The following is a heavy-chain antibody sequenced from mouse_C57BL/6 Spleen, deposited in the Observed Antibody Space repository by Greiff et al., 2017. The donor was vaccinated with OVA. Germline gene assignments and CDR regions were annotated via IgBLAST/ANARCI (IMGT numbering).Heavy chain of an antibody. Sequence: EVKVEESGGGLVQPGGSLKLSCAASGFTFSDYGMAWVRQAPRKGPEWVAFISNLAYSIYYADTVTGRFTSSRENAKNTLYREMSSLRSEDTAMYYCARSYDYDGAWFAYWGQGTLVTVSA. V-gene: IGHV5-15*04. J-gene: IGHJ3*01. CDR3: ARSYDYDGAWFAY. CDR2: ISNLAYSI. CDR1: GFTFSDYG. D-gene: IGHD2-4*01.